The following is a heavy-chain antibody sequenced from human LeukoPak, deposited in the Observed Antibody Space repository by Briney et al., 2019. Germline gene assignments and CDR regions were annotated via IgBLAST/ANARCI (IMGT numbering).Heavy chain of an antibody. CDR1: GFTVSSNY. CDR2: IYSGGST. CDR3: ARSAMTTVTRLPHRYYYYYMDV. J-gene: IGHJ6*03. V-gene: IGHV3-66*01. Sequence: SGGSLRLSCAASGFTVSSNYMSWVRQAPGKGLEWVSVIYSGGSTYYADSVKGRFTISRDNSKNTLYLQMNSLRAEDTAVYYCARSAMTTVTRLPHRYYYYYMDVWGKGTTVTISS. D-gene: IGHD4-17*01.